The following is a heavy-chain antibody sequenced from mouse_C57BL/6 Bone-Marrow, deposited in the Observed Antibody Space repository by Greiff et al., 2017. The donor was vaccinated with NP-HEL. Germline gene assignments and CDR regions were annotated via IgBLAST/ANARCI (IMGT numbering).Heavy chain of an antibody. V-gene: IGHV7-3*01. CDR1: GFTFTDYY. CDR3: ARTPPSTTVDYFDY. CDR2: IRNKANGYTT. Sequence: DVMLVESGGGLVQPGGSLSLSCAASGFTFTDYYMSWVRQPPGKALEWLGFIRNKANGYTTEYSASVKGRFTISRDNSQSILYLQMKALRAEDSATYYCARTPPSTTVDYFDYWGQGTTLTVSS. J-gene: IGHJ2*01. D-gene: IGHD1-1*01.